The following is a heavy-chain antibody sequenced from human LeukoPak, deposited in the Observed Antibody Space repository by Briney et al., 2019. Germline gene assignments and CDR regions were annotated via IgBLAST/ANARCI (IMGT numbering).Heavy chain of an antibody. V-gene: IGHV4-61*01. J-gene: IGHJ4*02. CDR1: GGSVSSGNYY. CDR3: ARGLMMAVAGRGEFHY. Sequence: PSETLSLTCTVSGGSVSSGNYYWSWLRQPPGKGLEWIGYIYHSGSTNYNPSLKSRVTISVDTSKNQFSLKLSSVTAADTAVYYCARGLMMAVAGRGEFHYWGQGTLVTVSS. D-gene: IGHD6-13*01. CDR2: IYHSGST.